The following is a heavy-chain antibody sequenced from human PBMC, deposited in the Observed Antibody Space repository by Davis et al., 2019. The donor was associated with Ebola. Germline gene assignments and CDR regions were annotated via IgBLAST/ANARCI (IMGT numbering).Heavy chain of an antibody. J-gene: IGHJ4*02. CDR3: AREGGIAVADFDY. Sequence: AASVKVSRKASGGTFSSYAMSWVRQAPGQGLEWMGGIIPILGIANYAQKFQGRVTITADKSTSTAYMELSSLRSDDTAVYYCAREGGIAVADFDYWGQGTLVTVSS. D-gene: IGHD6-19*01. CDR2: IIPILGIA. CDR1: GGTFSSYA. V-gene: IGHV1-69*10.